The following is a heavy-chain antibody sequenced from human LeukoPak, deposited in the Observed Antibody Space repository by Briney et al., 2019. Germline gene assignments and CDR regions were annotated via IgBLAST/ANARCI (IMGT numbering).Heavy chain of an antibody. J-gene: IGHJ6*02. CDR1: GFTFSSYG. CDR3: AKDQYYYDSSGYYYDYYYYGMDV. Sequence: PGRSLRLPCAASGFTFSSYGMHWVRQAPGKGLEWVAVISYDGSNKYYADSVKGRFTISRDNSKNTLYLQMNSLRAEDTAVYFCAKDQYYYDSSGYYYDYYYYGMDVWGQGTTVTVSS. V-gene: IGHV3-30*18. CDR2: ISYDGSNK. D-gene: IGHD3-22*01.